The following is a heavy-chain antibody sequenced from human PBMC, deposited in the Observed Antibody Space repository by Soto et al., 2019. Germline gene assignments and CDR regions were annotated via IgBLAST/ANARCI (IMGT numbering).Heavy chain of an antibody. Sequence: QITLKESGPTLVRPPQTLTLTCTFSGFSLTSGVGVGWIRQPPGKALEWLALIYWDDDKRYSPSLKNRLTITKDTSQNQVGPTMTNVSPVDTATYFCSHIDPEIVTVGGHGGFDYWAQGTLVTVSS. CDR1: GFSLTSGVG. D-gene: IGHD5-12*01. CDR3: SHIDPEIVTVGGHGGFDY. J-gene: IGHJ4*02. V-gene: IGHV2-5*02. CDR2: IYWDDDK.